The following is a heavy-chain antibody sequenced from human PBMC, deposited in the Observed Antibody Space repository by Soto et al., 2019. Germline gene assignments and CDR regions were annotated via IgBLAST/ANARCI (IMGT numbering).Heavy chain of an antibody. J-gene: IGHJ4*02. V-gene: IGHV3-30-3*01. CDR1: GFTFSSYA. D-gene: IGHD1-26*01. CDR3: ARAWEPIRTLAGY. CDR2: ISYDGSNK. Sequence: QVQLVESGGGVVQPGRSLRLSCAASGFTFSSYAMHWVRQAPGKGLEWVAVISYDGSNKYYADSVKGRFTSSRDNSKNTLYLQMNSLRAEDTAVYYCARAWEPIRTLAGYWGQGTLVTVSS.